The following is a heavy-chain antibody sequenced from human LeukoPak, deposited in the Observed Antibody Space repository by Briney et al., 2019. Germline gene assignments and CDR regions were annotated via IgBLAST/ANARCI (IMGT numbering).Heavy chain of an antibody. V-gene: IGHV4-34*01. Sequence: SETLSLTCAVYGASFSDHYWTWIRQPPGKGLEWIGEIDQSRSTKCNPSLKGRVTISLDTSKNQFSLDLISVTAADTAVYYCAASSQLGSYNWFDPWGQGTPVTVSS. CDR3: AASSQLGSYNWFDP. CDR1: GASFSDHY. J-gene: IGHJ5*02. CDR2: IDQSRST. D-gene: IGHD1-1*01.